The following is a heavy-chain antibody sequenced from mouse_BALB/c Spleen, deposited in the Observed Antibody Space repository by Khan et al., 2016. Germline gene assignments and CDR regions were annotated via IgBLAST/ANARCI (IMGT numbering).Heavy chain of an antibody. CDR3: AADDSFAY. CDR2: IYWDDDK. D-gene: IGHD2-13*01. V-gene: IGHV8-12*01. CDR1: GFSLSTSGMG. Sequence: QVTLKESGPGILQPSQTLSLTCSFSGFSLSTSGMGVSWIRQPSGKGLEWLAHIYWDDDKRYNPSLKNRLTISKDTSSSQVFLKITSVETADTATYYCAADDSFAYWGQGTLVTVSA. J-gene: IGHJ3*01.